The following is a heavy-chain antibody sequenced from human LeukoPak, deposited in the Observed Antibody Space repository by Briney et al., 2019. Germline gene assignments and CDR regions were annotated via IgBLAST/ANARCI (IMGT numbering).Heavy chain of an antibody. CDR2: ICWNSGHI. CDR1: GFTFDKNA. Sequence: GRSLRLSCAASGFTFDKNAMHWVRQVPGKGLEWVSGICWNSGHIGYADSVKGRFTISRDNAKNSLYLQMNSLRAEDTALYYCVKDISATNSYYGMDVWGQGTTVTVSS. V-gene: IGHV3-9*01. CDR3: VKDISATNSYYGMDV. J-gene: IGHJ6*02.